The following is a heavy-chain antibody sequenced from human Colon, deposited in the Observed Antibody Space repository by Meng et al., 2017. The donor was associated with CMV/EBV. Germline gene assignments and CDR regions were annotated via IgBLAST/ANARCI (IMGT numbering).Heavy chain of an antibody. D-gene: IGHD2-2*01. CDR1: GGSISSGGYY. Sequence: SETLSLTCTVSGGSISSGGYYWSWIRQHPGKGLEWIGYIYYSGSTYYNPSLKSRVTMSIETSKNQFSLTLFSVTAADTAVYYCARDVMLPAPFFDPWGQGTLVTVSS. CDR2: IYYSGST. J-gene: IGHJ5*02. V-gene: IGHV4-31*03. CDR3: ARDVMLPAPFFDP.